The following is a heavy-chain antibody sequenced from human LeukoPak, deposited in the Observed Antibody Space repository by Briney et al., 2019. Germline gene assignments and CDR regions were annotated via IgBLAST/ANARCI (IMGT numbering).Heavy chain of an antibody. CDR1: GFTFSSYG. J-gene: IGHJ4*02. V-gene: IGHV3-30*02. Sequence: GGSLGLSCAASGFTFSSYGMHWVRQAPGKGLEWVAFIRYDGSNKYYADSVKGRFTISRDNSKNTLYLQMNSLRAEDTAVYYCAKDRAGTALGTLQDYWGQGTLVTVSS. CDR3: AKDRAGTALGTLQDY. D-gene: IGHD3-10*01. CDR2: IRYDGSNK.